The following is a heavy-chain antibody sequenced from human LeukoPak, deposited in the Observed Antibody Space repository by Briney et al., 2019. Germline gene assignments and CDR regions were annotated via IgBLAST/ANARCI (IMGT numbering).Heavy chain of an antibody. J-gene: IGHJ3*02. V-gene: IGHV3-7*01. Sequence: PGGSLRLSCVASGFTFSTYWMSWVRQAPGKGLEWVANIKEDGKEKYSVDSVKGRFTISRDNAKNSLYLQMNTLRVEDTAVYYCATSQTTSGRYGNAFDIWGQGTMVTVSS. CDR2: IKEDGKEK. CDR3: ATSQTTSGRYGNAFDI. CDR1: GFTFSTYW. D-gene: IGHD6-19*01.